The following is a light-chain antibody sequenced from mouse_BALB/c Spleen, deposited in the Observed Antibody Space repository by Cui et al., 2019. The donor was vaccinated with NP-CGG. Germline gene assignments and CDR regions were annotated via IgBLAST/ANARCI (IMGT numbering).Light chain of an antibody. J-gene: IGLJ1*01. V-gene: IGLV1*01. CDR2: GTN. CDR1: TGAVTTSNY. Sequence: QAVVTQESALTTSPGETVTLTCRSSTGAVTTSNYANWVQEKPDHLFTGLIGGTNNRAPGVPARFSGSLIEDKAALTITGAQTEDEAIYFCVLWYNNHWVFGGGTKLTVL. CDR3: VLWYNNHWV.